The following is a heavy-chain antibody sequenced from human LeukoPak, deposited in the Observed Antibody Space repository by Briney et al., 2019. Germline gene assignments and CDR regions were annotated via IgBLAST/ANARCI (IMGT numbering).Heavy chain of an antibody. CDR2: IYYSGST. D-gene: IGHD2-2*01. Sequence: PSETLSLTCTVSGGSISSGGYYWSWIRQHPGKGLEWIGYIYYSGSTYYNPSLKSRVTISVDTSKNQSSLKLSSVTAADTAVYYCARGTADCSSTSCYLDYWGQGTLVTVSS. CDR3: ARGTADCSSTSCYLDY. V-gene: IGHV4-31*03. J-gene: IGHJ4*02. CDR1: GGSISSGGYY.